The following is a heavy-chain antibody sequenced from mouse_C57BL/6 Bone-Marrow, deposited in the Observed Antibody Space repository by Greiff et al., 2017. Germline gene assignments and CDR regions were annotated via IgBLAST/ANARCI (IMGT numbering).Heavy chain of an antibody. V-gene: IGHV1-80*01. Sequence: QVQLQQSGAELVKPGASVKISCKASGYAFSSYWMNWVKQRPGKSLEWIGQIYPGAGDTNYNGKFKGKAKLTADKCSITAYMQLSSLNSDDSAVYFGARGAYWGQGTLVTVSA. CDR1: GYAFSSYW. CDR2: IYPGAGDT. CDR3: ARGAY. J-gene: IGHJ3*01.